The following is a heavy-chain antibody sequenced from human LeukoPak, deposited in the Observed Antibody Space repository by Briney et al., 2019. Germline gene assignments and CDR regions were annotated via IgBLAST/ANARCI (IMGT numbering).Heavy chain of an antibody. CDR1: GGTFSSYA. V-gene: IGHV1-69*04. CDR2: IIPIFGIA. D-gene: IGHD5-24*01. CDR3: ARDEMATAYWFDP. J-gene: IGHJ5*02. Sequence: SVKVSCKASGGTFSSYAISWVRQAPGQGLEWMGRIIPIFGIANYAQKFQGRVTITADKSTSTAYMELSSLRSEDTAVYYCARDEMATAYWFDPWGQGTLVTVSS.